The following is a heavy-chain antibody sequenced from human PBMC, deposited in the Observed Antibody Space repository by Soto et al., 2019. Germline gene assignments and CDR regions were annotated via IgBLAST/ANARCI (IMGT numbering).Heavy chain of an antibody. D-gene: IGHD2-2*01. CDR3: ARDCSSTSCYPYYYYGMDV. V-gene: IGHV1-18*04. CDR2: ISAYNGNT. Sequence: ASVKVSCKASGYTFTSYGISWVRQAPGQGLEWMGWISAYNGNTNYAQKLQGRVTMTTDTSTGTAYMELRSLRSDDTAVYYCARDCSSTSCYPYYYYGMDVWGQGTTVTVSS. J-gene: IGHJ6*02. CDR1: GYTFTSYG.